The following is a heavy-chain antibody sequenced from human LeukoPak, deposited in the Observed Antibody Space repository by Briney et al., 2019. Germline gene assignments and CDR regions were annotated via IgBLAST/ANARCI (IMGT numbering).Heavy chain of an antibody. Sequence: ASVKVSCKASGYTFTSYYMHWVRQAPGQGLEWMGIINPSGGSTSYAQKLQGRVTMTTDTSTSTAYMELRSLRSDDTAVYYCAVAYYDSSGWPYYFDYWGQGTLVTVSS. J-gene: IGHJ4*02. CDR2: INPSGGST. CDR3: AVAYYDSSGWPYYFDY. V-gene: IGHV1-46*01. CDR1: GYTFTSYY. D-gene: IGHD3-22*01.